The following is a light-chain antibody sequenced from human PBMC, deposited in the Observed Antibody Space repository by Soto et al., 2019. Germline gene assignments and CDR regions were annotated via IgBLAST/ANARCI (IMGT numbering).Light chain of an antibody. CDR1: SSDVGSSNF. V-gene: IGLV2-14*01. CDR2: EVS. Sequence: QSALTQPASVSGSPGQSITISCTGTSSDVGSSNFVSWYQQHPGKAPKLIFYEVSNRPPGLYDRFSGSKSGTTASLTISGLQAEDEDDYCCSSYTTNKTLLFGGGTKLTVL. J-gene: IGLJ2*01. CDR3: SSYTTNKTLL.